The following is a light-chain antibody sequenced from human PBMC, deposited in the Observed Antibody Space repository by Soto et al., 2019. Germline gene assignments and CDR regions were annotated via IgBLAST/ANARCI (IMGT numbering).Light chain of an antibody. Sequence: DIQMTQSPSTLSASVGDRVTITCRASQSISSRLAWYQQKPGKAPKFLIYDASTFQSGVPSRFTGSGSGTEFTLTISTLQPDDFATYYCQQYNYYPWTFGPGTKVEIK. CDR2: DAS. J-gene: IGKJ1*01. CDR1: QSISSR. CDR3: QQYNYYPWT. V-gene: IGKV1-5*01.